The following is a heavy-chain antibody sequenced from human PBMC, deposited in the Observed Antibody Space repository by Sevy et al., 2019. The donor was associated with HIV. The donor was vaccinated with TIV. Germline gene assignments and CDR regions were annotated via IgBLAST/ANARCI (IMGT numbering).Heavy chain of an antibody. CDR3: ARGLYQLPNYYYGMDV. J-gene: IGHJ6*02. V-gene: IGHV1-69*13. Sequence: ASVKVSCKASGGTFSSYAISWVRQAPGQGLEWMGGIIPIFGTANYAQRFQGRVTITADESTSTAYMELSSLGSEDTAVYYCARGLYQLPNYYYGMDVWGQGTTVTVSS. D-gene: IGHD2-2*01. CDR1: GGTFSSYA. CDR2: IIPIFGTA.